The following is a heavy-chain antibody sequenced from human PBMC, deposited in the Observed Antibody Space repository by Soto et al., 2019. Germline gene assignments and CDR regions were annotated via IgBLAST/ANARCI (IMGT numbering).Heavy chain of an antibody. Sequence: ETLSLTCSVSGGSISSGDYYWNWIRQPPGKGLEWVSAISGSGGSTYYADSVKGRFTISRDNSKNTLYLQMNSLRAEDTAVYYCAVPLRNWGQGTLVTVSS. J-gene: IGHJ4*02. CDR1: GGSISSGDYY. V-gene: IGHV3-23*01. CDR3: AVPLRN. D-gene: IGHD3-16*01. CDR2: ISGSGGST.